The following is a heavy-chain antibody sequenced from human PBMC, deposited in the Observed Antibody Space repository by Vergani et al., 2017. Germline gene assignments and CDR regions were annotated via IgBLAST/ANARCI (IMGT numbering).Heavy chain of an antibody. V-gene: IGHV1-46*03. D-gene: IGHD3-9*01. CDR1: GYTFSNYY. J-gene: IGHJ4*02. CDR3: ARGDYGSLTGYRY. Sequence: QVQVVQSGAEVQKSGASVKVSCKTSGYTFSNYYMHWVRQAPGQGLEWMGIINPSGGHTNYAQKFQGRVTMTRDTSTSTVYMELSSLRSEDTAIYYCARGDYGSLTGYRYWGQGTLVTVSA. CDR2: INPSGGHT.